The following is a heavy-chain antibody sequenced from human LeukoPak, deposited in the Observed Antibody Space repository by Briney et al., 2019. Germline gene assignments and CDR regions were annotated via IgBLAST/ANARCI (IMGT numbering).Heavy chain of an antibody. J-gene: IGHJ4*02. D-gene: IGHD2-21*02. CDR3: ARGIGVTVFDY. V-gene: IGHV1-46*01. CDR1: GYTFTSYY. Sequence: GASVKVSCKASGYTFTSYYMHWVRQAPGQGLEWMGIINPSGGSTSYAQKLQGRVTMTTDTSTSTAYMELRSLRSDDTAVYYCARGIGVTVFDYWGQGTLVTVSS. CDR2: INPSGGST.